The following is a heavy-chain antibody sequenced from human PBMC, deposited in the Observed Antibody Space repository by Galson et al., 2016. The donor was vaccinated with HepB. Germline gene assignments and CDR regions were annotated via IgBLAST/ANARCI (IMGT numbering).Heavy chain of an antibody. V-gene: IGHV3-48*02. D-gene: IGHD2-2*01. CDR3: ARGNCSSTIPCGMDV. Sequence: SLRLSCAASEFTFSSFSMNWVRQAPGKGLEWVSYISSSGDTIYYADSVKGRFTISRDNAKNSLYLQMNSLRDGDTAVYYCARGNCSSTIPCGMDVWGQGTTVTVSS. CDR1: EFTFSSFS. J-gene: IGHJ6*02. CDR2: ISSSGDTI.